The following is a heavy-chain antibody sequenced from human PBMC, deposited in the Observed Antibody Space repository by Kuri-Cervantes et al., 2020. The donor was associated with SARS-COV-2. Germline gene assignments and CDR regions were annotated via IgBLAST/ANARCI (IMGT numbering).Heavy chain of an antibody. D-gene: IGHD3-9*01. J-gene: IGHJ4*02. Sequence: GESLKISCAASGFTFSSYGVHWVRQAPGKGLEWVAFIRYDGSNKYYADSVKGRFTISRDNSKNTLYLQMNSLRAEDTAVYYCAKAGGTIPPTADYWGQGTLVTVSS. CDR3: AKAGGTIPPTADY. CDR2: IRYDGSNK. V-gene: IGHV3-30*02. CDR1: GFTFSSYG.